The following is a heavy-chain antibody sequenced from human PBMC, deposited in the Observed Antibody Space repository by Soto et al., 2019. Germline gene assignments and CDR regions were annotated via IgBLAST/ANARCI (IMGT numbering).Heavy chain of an antibody. Sequence: QVQLQESGPGLVKPSQTLSLTCTVSGGSISSGGYYWSWIRQPPGKGLDWIGYIYYSGSTYYNPSLKSRVTISVDTSKNQFSLKLRSVTAADTAVYYCARATPDDYGDYGFFDSWGQGTLVTVSS. D-gene: IGHD4-17*01. CDR2: IYYSGST. V-gene: IGHV4-31*03. CDR1: GGSISSGGYY. CDR3: ARATPDDYGDYGFFDS. J-gene: IGHJ4*02.